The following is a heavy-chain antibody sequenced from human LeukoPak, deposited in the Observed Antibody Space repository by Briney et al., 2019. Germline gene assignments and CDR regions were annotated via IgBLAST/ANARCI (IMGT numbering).Heavy chain of an antibody. Sequence: ASVKVSCKASGYTFTGYYMYWVRQAPGQGLEWMGWINPNSGDTKYAQTFQGRVTMTRDTSISIAYMELSRLRSDDTAVYYCAVTYSSSWYHWFDPWGQGTLVTVSS. CDR2: INPNSGDT. CDR3: AVTYSSSWYHWFDP. D-gene: IGHD6-13*01. V-gene: IGHV1-2*02. J-gene: IGHJ5*02. CDR1: GYTFTGYY.